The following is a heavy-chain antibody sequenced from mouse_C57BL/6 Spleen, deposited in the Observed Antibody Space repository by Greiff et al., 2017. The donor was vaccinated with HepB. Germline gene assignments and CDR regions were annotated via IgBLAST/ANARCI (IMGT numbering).Heavy chain of an antibody. J-gene: IGHJ2*01. CDR2: IDPENGDT. V-gene: IGHV14-4*01. D-gene: IGHD2-4*01. CDR3: TTCGDYDDFDY. CDR1: GFNIKDDY. Sequence: VQLQQSGAELVRPGASVKLSCTASGFNIKDDYMHWVKQRPEQGLEWIGWIDPENGDTEYASKFQGKATITADTSSNTAYLQLSSLTSEDTAVYYCTTCGDYDDFDYWGQGTTLTVAS.